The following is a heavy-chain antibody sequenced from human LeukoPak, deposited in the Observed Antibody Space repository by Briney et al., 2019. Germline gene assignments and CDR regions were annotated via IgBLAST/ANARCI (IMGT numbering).Heavy chain of an antibody. D-gene: IGHD6-13*01. CDR3: ASDHLSIEATGTRY. Sequence: ASVKVSCKASGYTFTSYYMHWVRQAPGQGLEWMGIINPSGGSTSYAQKFQGRVTMTRDTSTNTAYMELRSLRSDDTAVYYCASDHLSIEATGTRYWGQGTLVTVSS. V-gene: IGHV1-46*01. CDR2: INPSGGST. CDR1: GYTFTSYY. J-gene: IGHJ4*02.